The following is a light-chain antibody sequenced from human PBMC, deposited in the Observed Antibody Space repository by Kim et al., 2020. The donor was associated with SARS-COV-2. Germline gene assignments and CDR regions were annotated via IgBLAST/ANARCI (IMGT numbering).Light chain of an antibody. CDR2: DAS. CDR1: QSVSSY. Sequence: LALAPGERAPLSCRARQSVSSYLAWYQQKPGQAPRLLIYDASNRATGIPARFSGSGSGTDFTLTISSLEPEDFAVYYCQQRSNWLFGGGTKVDIK. CDR3: QQRSNWL. V-gene: IGKV3-11*01. J-gene: IGKJ4*01.